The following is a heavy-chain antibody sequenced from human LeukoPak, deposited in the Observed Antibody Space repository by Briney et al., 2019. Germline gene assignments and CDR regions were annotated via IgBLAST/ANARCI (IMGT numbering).Heavy chain of an antibody. D-gene: IGHD3-3*01. CDR1: GGSISTYY. CDR2: IYKSVNT. J-gene: IGHJ5*02. CDR3: ARTGPVLPFVDPAREYWFHP. V-gene: IGHV4-59*01. Sequence: SETLSLTCTVSGGSISTYYWSWIRQSPGKGLEWIGYIYKSVNTNYNPSLKSRVTISADTSKNQLSLSLRSVTAADTAVYYSARTGPVLPFVDPAREYWFHPWGQGALVTVSS.